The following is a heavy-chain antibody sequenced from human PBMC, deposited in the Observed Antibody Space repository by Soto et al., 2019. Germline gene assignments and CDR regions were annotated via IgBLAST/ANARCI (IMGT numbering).Heavy chain of an antibody. Sequence: PGESLKISCKGSGYSFTSYWIGWVRQMPGKGLEWMGIIYPGDSDTRYSPSFQGQVTISADKSISTAYLQWSSLKASDTAMYYCARPGSSSSDYYYGMDVWGQGTTVTVSS. CDR1: GYSFTSYW. J-gene: IGHJ6*02. D-gene: IGHD6-6*01. CDR2: IYPGDSDT. CDR3: ARPGSSSSDYYYGMDV. V-gene: IGHV5-51*01.